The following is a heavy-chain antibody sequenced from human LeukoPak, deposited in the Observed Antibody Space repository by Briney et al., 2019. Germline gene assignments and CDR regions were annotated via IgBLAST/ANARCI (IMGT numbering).Heavy chain of an antibody. J-gene: IGHJ6*03. CDR1: GGSFSGYY. Sequence: SETLSLTCAVYGGSFSGYYWSWIRQPPGKGLEWIGEINHSGSTNYNPSLKSRVTISVGTSKNQFSLKLSSVTAADTAVYYCARQLMIDYYYYYYYMDVWGRGTTVTISS. CDR2: INHSGST. D-gene: IGHD3-22*01. V-gene: IGHV4-34*01. CDR3: ARQLMIDYYYYYYYMDV.